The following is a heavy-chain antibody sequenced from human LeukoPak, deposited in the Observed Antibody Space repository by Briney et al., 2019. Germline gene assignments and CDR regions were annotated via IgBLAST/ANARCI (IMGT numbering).Heavy chain of an antibody. Sequence: SQTLSLTCAVSGGSISSGGYPWSWIRQPPGKGLEWNGYIYHSGSTYYNPSLKSRVTISVDRSKNQFSLKLSSVTAADTAVYYCARASTYYYGSGSYYFDYWGQGTLVTVSS. CDR1: GGSISSGGYP. CDR3: ARASTYYYGSGSYYFDY. V-gene: IGHV4-30-2*01. J-gene: IGHJ4*02. CDR2: IYHSGST. D-gene: IGHD3-10*01.